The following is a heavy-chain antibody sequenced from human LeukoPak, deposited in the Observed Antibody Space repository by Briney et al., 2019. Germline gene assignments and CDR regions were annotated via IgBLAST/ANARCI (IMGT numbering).Heavy chain of an antibody. CDR1: GYSISSGYY. CDR3: ARTSGYLSFWFDP. V-gene: IGHV4-38-2*02. J-gene: IGHJ5*02. D-gene: IGHD6-25*01. CDR2: IYHSGST. Sequence: PSETLSLTCTVSGYSISSGYYWGWIRQPPGKGLEWIGNIYHSGSTFYNPSLKSRVTISVDTSKNQFSLKLSSVTAADTAVYYCARTSGYLSFWFDPWGQGTLVTVSS.